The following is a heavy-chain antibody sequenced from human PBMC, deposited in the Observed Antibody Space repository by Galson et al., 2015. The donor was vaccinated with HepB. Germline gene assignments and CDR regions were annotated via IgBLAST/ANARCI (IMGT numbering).Heavy chain of an antibody. CDR3: ARANYGDYASVYYYGMDV. D-gene: IGHD4-17*01. V-gene: IGHV3-48*02. CDR2: ISSSSSTI. J-gene: IGHJ6*02. Sequence: SLRLSCAASGFTFSSYSMNWVRQAPGKGLEWVSYISSSSSTIYYADSVKGRFTISRDNAKNSLYLQMNSLRDEDTAVYYCARANYGDYASVYYYGMDVWGQGTTVTVSS. CDR1: GFTFSSYS.